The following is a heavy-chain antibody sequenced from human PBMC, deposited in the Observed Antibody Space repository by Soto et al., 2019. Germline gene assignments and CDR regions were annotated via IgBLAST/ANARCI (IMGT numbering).Heavy chain of an antibody. Sequence: PGGSLRLSCAASGFTFNAYTLNWVRQAPGKGLEWIASIAGPTPYLYYAASVRGRFTVSRDNAQNSLFLQMNTPSADDTAVYYCARTPRGYDYAQSLDFWGQGTLVSVS. V-gene: IGHV3-21*01. CDR2: IAGPTPYL. D-gene: IGHD5-18*01. CDR3: ARTPRGYDYAQSLDF. J-gene: IGHJ4*02. CDR1: GFTFNAYT.